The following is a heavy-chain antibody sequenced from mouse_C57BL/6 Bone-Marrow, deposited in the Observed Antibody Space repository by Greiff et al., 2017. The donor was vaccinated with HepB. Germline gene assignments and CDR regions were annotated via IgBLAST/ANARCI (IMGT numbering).Heavy chain of an antibody. J-gene: IGHJ4*01. CDR3: ARKAYYSNYCAMDY. CDR2: IDPSDSYT. D-gene: IGHD2-5*01. Sequence: QVHVKQPGAELVMPGASVKLSCKASGYTFTSYWMHWVKQRPGQGLEWIGEIDPSDSYTNYNQKFKGKSTLTVDKSSSTAYMQLSSLTSEDSAVYYCARKAYYSNYCAMDYWGQGTSVTVSS. V-gene: IGHV1-69*01. CDR1: GYTFTSYW.